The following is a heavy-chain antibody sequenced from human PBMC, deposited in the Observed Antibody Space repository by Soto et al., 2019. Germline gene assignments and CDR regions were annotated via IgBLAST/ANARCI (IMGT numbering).Heavy chain of an antibody. D-gene: IGHD3-22*01. V-gene: IGHV3-33*01. Sequence: PGGSLRLSCAASGFTFSSYGMHWVRQAPGKGLEWVAVIWYDGSNKYYADSVKGRFTISRDNSKNTLYLQMNSLRAEDTAVYYCAADSSGYYFATTGGEFDYWGRGTLVTVSS. J-gene: IGHJ4*02. CDR2: IWYDGSNK. CDR1: GFTFSSYG. CDR3: AADSSGYYFATTGGEFDY.